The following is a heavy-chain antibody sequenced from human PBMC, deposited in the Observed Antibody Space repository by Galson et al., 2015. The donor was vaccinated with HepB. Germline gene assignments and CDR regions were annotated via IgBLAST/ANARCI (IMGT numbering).Heavy chain of an antibody. CDR2: ISGSGGST. CDR3: TTLIVVVPAAMSQGYFDL. Sequence: SLRLSCAASGFTFSSYAMSWVRQAPGKGLEWVSAISGSGGSTYYADSVKGRFTISRDNSKNTLYLQMNSLKTEDTAVYYCTTLIVVVPAAMSQGYFDLWGRGTLVTVSS. D-gene: IGHD2-2*01. CDR1: GFTFSSYA. V-gene: IGHV3-23*01. J-gene: IGHJ2*01.